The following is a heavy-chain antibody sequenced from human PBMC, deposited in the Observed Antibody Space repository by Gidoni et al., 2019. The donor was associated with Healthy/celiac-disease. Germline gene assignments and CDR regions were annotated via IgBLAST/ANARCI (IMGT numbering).Heavy chain of an antibody. D-gene: IGHD3-22*01. Sequence: EVQLVEFGGGLVQPGGSLRLSCAASVFTSSSYAMSWVRQAPGKGLEWVSAISGSGGSTYYADSVKGRFTISRDNSKNTLYLQMNSLRAEDTAVYYCAKGGRGYYDSSGSLFYWGQGTLVTVSS. CDR3: AKGGRGYYDSSGSLFY. CDR2: ISGSGGST. CDR1: VFTSSSYA. J-gene: IGHJ4*02. V-gene: IGHV3-23*04.